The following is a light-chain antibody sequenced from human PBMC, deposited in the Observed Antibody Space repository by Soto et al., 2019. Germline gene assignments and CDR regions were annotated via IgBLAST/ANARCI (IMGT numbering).Light chain of an antibody. Sequence: ILLTHSPAPLSWSGEERATLSSHASQSVSNSYLAWYQQKPGQAPRLVIYGASSRATGIPDRFSASGSGTDFTLTISRLEPEDFAVYYCQQYSSSPRTFGQGTKVDIK. CDR2: GAS. CDR3: QQYSSSPRT. V-gene: IGKV3-20*01. J-gene: IGKJ1*01. CDR1: QSVSNSY.